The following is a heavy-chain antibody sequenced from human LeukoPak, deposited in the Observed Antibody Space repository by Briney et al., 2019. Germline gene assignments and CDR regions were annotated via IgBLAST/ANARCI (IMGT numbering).Heavy chain of an antibody. D-gene: IGHD2-2*01. Sequence: PSETLSLTCTVSGGSISSGSYYWGWIRQPAGKGLGWIGRIYTSGSTNDNPSLKSRVTISVDTSKNQFSLKLSSVTAADTAVYSCAREPNYCSSTSCYLLNWFDPWGQGTLVTVSS. V-gene: IGHV4-61*02. CDR3: AREPNYCSSTSCYLLNWFDP. J-gene: IGHJ5*02. CDR2: IYTSGST. CDR1: GGSISSGSYY.